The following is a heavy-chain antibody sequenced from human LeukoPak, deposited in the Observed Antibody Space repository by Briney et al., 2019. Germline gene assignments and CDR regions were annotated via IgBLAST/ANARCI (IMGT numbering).Heavy chain of an antibody. CDR1: GFTFSDHY. CDR3: ARGPTVTFNYHYGLDV. V-gene: IGHV3-72*01. Sequence: PGGSLRLSCATSGFTFSDHYMDWVRQAPGEGLEWVARIRNRDKLYSIGYAASVKGRFTVSRDDSMNSLYLQMNSLKTEDTAVYYCARGPTVTFNYHYGLDVWGQGTTVTVSS. D-gene: IGHD4-17*01. J-gene: IGHJ6*02. CDR2: IRNRDKLYSI.